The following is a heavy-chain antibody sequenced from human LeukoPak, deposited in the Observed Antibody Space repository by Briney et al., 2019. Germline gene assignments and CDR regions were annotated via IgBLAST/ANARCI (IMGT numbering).Heavy chain of an antibody. CDR2: ISSSSSYT. CDR1: GFTFSSYS. J-gene: IGHJ6*02. Sequence: GGSLRLSCAASGFTFSSYSMNWVRQAPGKGLEWVSYISSSSSYTNYADSVKGRFTISRDNSKNTLYLQMNSLRAEDTAVYYCAKDRSAGTTAYYYYGMDVWGQGTTVTVSS. CDR3: AKDRSAGTTAYYYYGMDV. V-gene: IGHV3-21*05. D-gene: IGHD2-21*02.